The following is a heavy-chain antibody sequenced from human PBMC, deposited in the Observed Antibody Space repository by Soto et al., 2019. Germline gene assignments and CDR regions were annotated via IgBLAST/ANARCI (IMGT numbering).Heavy chain of an antibody. CDR3: AKDLYRDYAPHYFDY. CDR1: GFTFSSYG. Sequence: QVQLVESGGGVVQPGRSLRLSCAASGFTFSSYGMHWVRQAPGKGLEWVAVISYDGSNKYYADSVKGRFTISRDNSKNTLYLQMNSLRADDTAVYYCAKDLYRDYAPHYFDYWGQGTLVTVSS. J-gene: IGHJ4*02. CDR2: ISYDGSNK. D-gene: IGHD4-17*01. V-gene: IGHV3-30*18.